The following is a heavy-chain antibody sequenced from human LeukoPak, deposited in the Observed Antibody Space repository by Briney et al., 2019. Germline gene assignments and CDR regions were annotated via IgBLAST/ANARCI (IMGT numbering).Heavy chain of an antibody. Sequence: PGGSLRLSCAASGFTFSNAWMSWVRQAPGKGLEWVGRIKSKTDGGTTDYAAPVKGRFTISRDDSKNTLYLQMNSLKTEDTAVYYCTTGGYSYTYTGYVYIDYWGQGTLVTVSS. J-gene: IGHJ4*02. D-gene: IGHD5-18*01. CDR3: TTGGYSYTYTGYVYIDY. V-gene: IGHV3-15*01. CDR2: IKSKTDGGTT. CDR1: GFTFSNAW.